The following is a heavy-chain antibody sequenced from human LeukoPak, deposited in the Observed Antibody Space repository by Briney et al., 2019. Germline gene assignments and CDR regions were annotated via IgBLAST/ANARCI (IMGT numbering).Heavy chain of an antibody. CDR2: ITPIFGTA. D-gene: IGHD3-3*01. CDR1: GGTFSSYA. V-gene: IGHV1-69*05. J-gene: IGHJ3*02. CDR3: AREGGITVFGVAQPGGAFDI. Sequence: SVKVSCKASGGTFSSYAISWVRQAPGQGLEWMGGITPIFGTAKYAQKVQGRVTMSTDESTSTAYMELSSLRSEDTAVYYCAREGGITVFGVAQPGGAFDIWGQGAMVTVSS.